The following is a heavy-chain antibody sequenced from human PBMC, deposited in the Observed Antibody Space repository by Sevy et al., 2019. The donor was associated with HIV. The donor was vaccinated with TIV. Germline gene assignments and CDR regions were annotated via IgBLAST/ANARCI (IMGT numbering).Heavy chain of an antibody. V-gene: IGHV1-18*01. CDR1: GYTFTSYG. D-gene: IGHD2-15*01. Sequence: ATVKVSCKASGYTFTSYGISWVRQAPRQGLEWMGWISAYNGNTNYAQKLQGRVTMTTDTSTSTAYMELRSLRFDDTAVYYCADNLSGGSHSTRDYYYYGMDVWGQGTTVTVSS. J-gene: IGHJ6*02. CDR3: ADNLSGGSHSTRDYYYYGMDV. CDR2: ISAYNGNT.